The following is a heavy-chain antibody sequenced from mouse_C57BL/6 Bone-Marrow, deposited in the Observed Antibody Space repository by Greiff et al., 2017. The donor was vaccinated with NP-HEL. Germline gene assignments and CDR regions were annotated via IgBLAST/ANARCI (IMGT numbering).Heavy chain of an antibody. CDR2: IYPRSGNT. D-gene: IGHD2-4*01. Sequence: GQLQHSGAELARPGASVKLSCKASGYTFTSYGISWVKQRTGQGLEWIGEIYPRSGNTYYNEKFKGKATLTADKSSSTAYMELRSLTSEDSAVYFCASPGIYYDYDVGFDYWGQGTTLTVSS. V-gene: IGHV1-81*01. CDR1: GYTFTSYG. J-gene: IGHJ2*01. CDR3: ASPGIYYDYDVGFDY.